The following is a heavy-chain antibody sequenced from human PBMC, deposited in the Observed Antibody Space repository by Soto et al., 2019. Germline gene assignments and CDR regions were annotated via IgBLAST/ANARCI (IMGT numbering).Heavy chain of an antibody. J-gene: IGHJ4*02. Sequence: SGPTLVNPTQTLTLTCTFSGFSPSTSGVGVGWIRQPPGKALEWLALIYWDDDKRYSPSLKSRLTITKDTSKNQVVLTMTNMDPVDTATYYCAHCQPLWMGRNYFDYWGQGTLVTVSA. CDR2: IYWDDDK. CDR3: AHCQPLWMGRNYFDY. D-gene: IGHD2-2*01. V-gene: IGHV2-5*02. CDR1: GFSPSTSGVG.